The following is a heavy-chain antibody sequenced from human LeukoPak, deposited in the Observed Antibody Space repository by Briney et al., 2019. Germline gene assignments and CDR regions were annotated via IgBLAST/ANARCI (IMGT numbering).Heavy chain of an antibody. CDR3: ATDYAGNSLWYYYGLGV. Sequence: PGGSLRLSCVASGFTFSHYSMNWVRQAPGKGLEWVSSIRSDSRYIYYADSLKGRFTISRDNAKNSLYLQMNSLRAEDTAVYYCATDYAGNSLWYYYGLGVWGQGTTVTVSS. V-gene: IGHV3-21*01. CDR1: GFTFSHYS. J-gene: IGHJ6*02. CDR2: IRSDSRYI. D-gene: IGHD4-23*01.